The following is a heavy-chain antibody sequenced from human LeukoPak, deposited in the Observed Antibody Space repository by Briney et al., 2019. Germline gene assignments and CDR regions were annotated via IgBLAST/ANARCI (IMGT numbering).Heavy chain of an antibody. CDR2: INPNSGGT. CDR3: ARGRVREGYGRGLAY. V-gene: IGHV1-2*02. D-gene: IGHD5-24*01. CDR1: GYIFTDYY. J-gene: IGHJ4*02. Sequence: GASVKVSCKASGYIFTDYYIHWMRQAPGQGLEWMGWINPNSGGTNYAQKFQGRVTMTRDTSISTAYMELSRLRSDDTAVYYCARGRVREGYGRGLAYWGQGTLVTVSS.